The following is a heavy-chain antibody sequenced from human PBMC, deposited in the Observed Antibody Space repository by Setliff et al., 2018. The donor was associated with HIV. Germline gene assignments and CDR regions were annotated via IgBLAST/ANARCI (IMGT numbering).Heavy chain of an antibody. J-gene: IGHJ4*02. CDR1: GGAIINYD. CDR2: IFGSGVT. V-gene: IGHV4-4*07. CDR3: ARDNHGFPVD. D-gene: IGHD5-12*01. Sequence: SETLFLTCNVSGGAIINYDWTWVRQPAGKGLEWIGRIFGSGVTNYNTSLESRVTMSLDTSRNHLSLRLRSVTAADTAVYYCARDNHGFPVDWGRGTLVTVSS.